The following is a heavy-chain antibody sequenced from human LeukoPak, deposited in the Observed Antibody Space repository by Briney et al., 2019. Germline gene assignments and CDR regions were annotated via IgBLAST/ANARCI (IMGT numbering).Heavy chain of an antibody. Sequence: GGSLRLSCAASGFTFSDYYMSWIRQAPGKGLEWVSYISSSGSTIYYADSVKGRFTISRDNAKNSLYLQMNSLRAEDTAVYYCAREGKVESWNYEHYYMDVWGKGTTVTVSS. V-gene: IGHV3-11*01. J-gene: IGHJ6*03. CDR1: GFTFSDYY. D-gene: IGHD1-7*01. CDR2: ISSSGSTI. CDR3: AREGKVESWNYEHYYMDV.